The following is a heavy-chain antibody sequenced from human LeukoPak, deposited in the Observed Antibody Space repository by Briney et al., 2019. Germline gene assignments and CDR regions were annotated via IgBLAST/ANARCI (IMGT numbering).Heavy chain of an antibody. CDR1: GGSLNSYY. J-gene: IGHJ4*02. CDR3: ARFNWKDSHSPKGLDY. Sequence: KPSETLSLTCTVSGGSLNSYYWSWIRQPPGKGLEWIGDIYYSGSTNYNPSLKSRVTISVDTSKNQFSLKLTSVTAADTAVYYCARFNWKDSHSPKGLDYWGQGTLVTVSS. V-gene: IGHV4-59*01. D-gene: IGHD1-20*01. CDR2: IYYSGST.